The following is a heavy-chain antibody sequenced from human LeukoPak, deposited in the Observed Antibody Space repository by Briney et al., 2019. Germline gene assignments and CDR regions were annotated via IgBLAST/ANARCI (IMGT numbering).Heavy chain of an antibody. CDR1: GGSISSSSYY. V-gene: IGHV4-39*07. J-gene: IGHJ5*02. CDR2: IYYSGST. D-gene: IGHD3-16*01. Sequence: PSETLSLTCTVSGGSISSSSYYWGWIRRPPGKGLEWIGSIYYSGSTYYNPSLKSRVTISVDTSKNQFSLKLSSVTAADTAVYYCARVYARFDPWGQGTLVTVSS. CDR3: ARVYARFDP.